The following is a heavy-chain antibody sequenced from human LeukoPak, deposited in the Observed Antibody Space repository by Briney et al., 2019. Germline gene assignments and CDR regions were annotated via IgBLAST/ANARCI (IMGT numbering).Heavy chain of an antibody. CDR2: IIPILGIA. CDR1: GGTFSSYA. Sequence: GSSVKVSCKASGGTFSSYAISWVRQAPGQGLEWMGGIIPILGIANYAQKFQGRVTITADKSTSTAYMELSSLRSEDTAVYYCARDRSYGDYVFGYWGQGTLVTVSS. J-gene: IGHJ4*02. V-gene: IGHV1-69*04. D-gene: IGHD4-17*01. CDR3: ARDRSYGDYVFGY.